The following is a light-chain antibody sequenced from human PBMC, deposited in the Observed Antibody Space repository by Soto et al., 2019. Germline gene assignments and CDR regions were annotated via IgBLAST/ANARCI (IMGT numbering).Light chain of an antibody. CDR3: QVWDGSSDPFV. J-gene: IGLJ1*01. V-gene: IGLV3-21*02. CDR1: NIGSKS. CDR2: DDS. Sequence: SYELTQPPSVSVAPGQTARITCGGKNIGSKSVHWYQQKPGQAPVLVVFDDSDRPSGIPERFSGSNSGNTATLTITWVEAGDEADYYCQVWDGSSDPFVFGTGTKVTLL.